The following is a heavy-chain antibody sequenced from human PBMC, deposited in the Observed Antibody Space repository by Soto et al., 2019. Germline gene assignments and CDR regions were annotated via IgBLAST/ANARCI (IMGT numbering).Heavy chain of an antibody. V-gene: IGHV4-59*01. Sequence: SETLSLTCTVSGGPMSSFYWSWIRQPPGKGLEWIGYVYYSGSTNYNPSLKSRVTMSVDLSKNQFSLKLTSVTAADTAVYYCARVPDYWGQGILVTVSS. CDR2: VYYSGST. D-gene: IGHD2-2*01. CDR1: GGPMSSFY. J-gene: IGHJ4*02. CDR3: ARVPDY.